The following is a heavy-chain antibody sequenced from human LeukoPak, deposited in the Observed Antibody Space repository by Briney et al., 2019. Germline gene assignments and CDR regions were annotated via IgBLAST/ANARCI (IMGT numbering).Heavy chain of an antibody. Sequence: GGSLRLSCAASGFTFSSYAMSWVRQAPGKGLEWVSAISGSGGSTYYADSVRGRFTISRDNSKNTLYLQMNSLRAEDTAVYYCAKVGVSVVIAHFDYWGQGTLVTVSS. V-gene: IGHV3-23*01. D-gene: IGHD2-21*01. CDR1: GFTFSSYA. CDR2: ISGSGGST. CDR3: AKVGVSVVIAHFDY. J-gene: IGHJ4*02.